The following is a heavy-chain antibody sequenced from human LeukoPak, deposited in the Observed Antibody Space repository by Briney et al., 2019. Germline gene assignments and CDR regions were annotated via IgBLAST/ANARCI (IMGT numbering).Heavy chain of an antibody. D-gene: IGHD6-25*01. CDR3: AKISSSGEPNFDY. CDR1: GFTFRTYA. J-gene: IGHJ4*02. CDR2: IWPDGSKK. V-gene: IGHV3-33*06. Sequence: GRSLRLSCAASGFTFRTYAMQWVRQAPGKGLEWVAFIWPDGSKKFYADSVKGRFTISRDNSNHTLHLQMNSLRPEDTAHYFCAKISSSGEPNFDYWGQGILLTVSS.